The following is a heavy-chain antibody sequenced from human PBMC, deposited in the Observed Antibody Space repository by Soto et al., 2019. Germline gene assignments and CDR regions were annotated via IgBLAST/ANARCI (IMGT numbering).Heavy chain of an antibody. J-gene: IGHJ6*02. CDR2: IDPSDSYT. V-gene: IGHV5-10-1*01. CDR1: GYSFTSYW. Sequence: GESLKISCKGSGYSFTSYWISWVRQMPGKGLEWMGRIDPSDSYTNYSPSFQGHVTISADKSISTAYLQWSSLKASDTAMYYCARLARYCSGGSCQPYYGMDVWGQGTLVTVSS. CDR3: ARLARYCSGGSCQPYYGMDV. D-gene: IGHD2-15*01.